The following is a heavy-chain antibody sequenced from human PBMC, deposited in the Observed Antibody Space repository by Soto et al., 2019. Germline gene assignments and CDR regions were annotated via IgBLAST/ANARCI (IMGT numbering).Heavy chain of an antibody. Sequence: QVQLQESGPGLVKPSETLSLTCTVSGGDISTYYWTWIRQPAGKGLEWIGRIYSSGSTKYNPSLKSRVTMSLDTPKNQVSLRLSSVTAADTAGYYCARGQRFSDWFDPWGQGTLVTVSS. D-gene: IGHD3-3*01. CDR3: ARGQRFSDWFDP. V-gene: IGHV4-4*07. CDR2: IYSSGST. CDR1: GGDISTYY. J-gene: IGHJ5*02.